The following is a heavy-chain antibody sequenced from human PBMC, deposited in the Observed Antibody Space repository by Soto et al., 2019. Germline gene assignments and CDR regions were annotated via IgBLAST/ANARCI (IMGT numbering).Heavy chain of an antibody. Sequence: GESLKISCKGSGYSFTSYWISWVRQMPGKGLGWMGRIDPSDSYTNYSPSFQGHVTISADKSISTAYLQWSSLKASDTAMYYCARKILSVAAAGTEGNYYYYGMDVWGQGTTVTVSS. CDR2: IDPSDSYT. CDR3: ARKILSVAAAGTEGNYYYYGMDV. J-gene: IGHJ6*02. V-gene: IGHV5-10-1*01. D-gene: IGHD6-13*01. CDR1: GYSFTSYW.